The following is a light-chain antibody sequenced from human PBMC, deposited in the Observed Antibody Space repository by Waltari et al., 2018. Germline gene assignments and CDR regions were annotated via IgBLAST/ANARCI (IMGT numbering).Light chain of an antibody. CDR2: EGS. Sequence: QSALTQPASVSGSPGQSITISCTGTSSDVGSYNLVSWYQQHPGKAPKLMIYEGSKRPSGVSKRFSGSKSGNTASLIISGLQAEDEADYYCCSYAGSSTYVFGTGTKVTVL. CDR1: SSDVGSYNL. V-gene: IGLV2-23*01. CDR3: CSYAGSSTYV. J-gene: IGLJ1*01.